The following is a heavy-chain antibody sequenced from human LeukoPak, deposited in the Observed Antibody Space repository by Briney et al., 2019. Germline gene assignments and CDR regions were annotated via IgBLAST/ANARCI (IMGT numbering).Heavy chain of an antibody. Sequence: PSETLSLTCTVSGGSISSYYWNWIRQPPGKGLEWIGYIYYSGSTNYNPSLKSRVTISVDTSKNQFSLKLSSVTAADTAVYYCARAYLHYGSGSYVWFDPWGQGTLVTVSS. CDR3: ARAYLHYGSGSYVWFDP. CDR1: GGSISSYY. CDR2: IYYSGST. J-gene: IGHJ5*02. V-gene: IGHV4-59*01. D-gene: IGHD3-10*01.